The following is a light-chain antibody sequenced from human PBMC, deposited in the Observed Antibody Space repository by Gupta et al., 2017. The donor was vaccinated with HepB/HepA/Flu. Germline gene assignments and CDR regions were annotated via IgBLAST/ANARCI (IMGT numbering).Light chain of an antibody. V-gene: IGKV1-39*01. CDR2: SAS. CDR1: QTIINE. J-gene: IGKJ1*01. Sequence: DIQMTKPSSSMAASVGDRVTITCRASQTIINELNWYHQKPGKAPSLLIYSASNLHSGVPSRFSGSGAGTDFTLTISTLQPEDFGTYYCQQGSSTPWTFGQGTKVEI. CDR3: QQGSSTPWT.